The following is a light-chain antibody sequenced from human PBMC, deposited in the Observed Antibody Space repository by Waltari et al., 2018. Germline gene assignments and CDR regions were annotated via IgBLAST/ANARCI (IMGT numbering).Light chain of an antibody. J-gene: IGKJ5*01. CDR1: QLLLTSNGYNY. V-gene: IGKV2-28*01. CDR2: LGS. Sequence: DIVMTQSTLSLPVTPGEPASSSCRSSQLLLTSNGYNYLDWYLQKPGQSPQILIYLGSNRASGVPDRFSGSGSGTDFTLKISRVEAEDVGVYYCMQALQTPTFGQGTRLEIK. CDR3: MQALQTPT.